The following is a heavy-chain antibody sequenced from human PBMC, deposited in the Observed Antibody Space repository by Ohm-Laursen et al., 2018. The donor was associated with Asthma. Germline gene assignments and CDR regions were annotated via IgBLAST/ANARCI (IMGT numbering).Heavy chain of an antibody. CDR2: INSVFGTS. V-gene: IGHV1-69*13. J-gene: IGHJ4*02. Sequence: SVKVSCKSLGGTLGTSVIGWVRQAPGQGLEWLGGINSVFGTSTYAQKFHDRFTIAADESTSTVYMTLSSLTSEDTAVYYCARKAGSCITSNCYSLDFWGQGTLVTVSS. D-gene: IGHD2-15*01. CDR3: ARKAGSCITSNCYSLDF. CDR1: GGTLGTSV.